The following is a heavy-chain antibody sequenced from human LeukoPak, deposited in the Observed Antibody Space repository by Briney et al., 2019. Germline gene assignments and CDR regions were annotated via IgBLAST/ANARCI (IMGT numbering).Heavy chain of an antibody. J-gene: IGHJ5*02. CDR3: AREGRGAAAGTLS. CDR1: GGSISSYY. Sequence: KPSETLSLTCTVSGGSISSYYWSWIRQPPGKGLEWIGYIYYSGSTNYNPPLKSRVTLSVDTSKNQFSLKLSSVTAADTAVYYCAREGRGAAAGTLSWGQGTLVTVSS. V-gene: IGHV4-59*01. D-gene: IGHD6-13*01. CDR2: IYYSGST.